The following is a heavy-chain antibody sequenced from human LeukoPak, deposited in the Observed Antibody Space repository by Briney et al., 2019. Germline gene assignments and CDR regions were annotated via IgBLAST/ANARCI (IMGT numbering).Heavy chain of an antibody. CDR3: AKSVNYDSSGSDY. CDR2: ISSSSSYI. D-gene: IGHD3-22*01. V-gene: IGHV3-21*01. J-gene: IGHJ4*02. CDR1: GFTFSSYS. Sequence: GGSLRLSCAASGFTFSSYSMNWVRQAPGKGLEWVSSISSSSSYIYYADSVKGRFTISRDNAKNSLYLQMNSLRAEDTAVYYCAKSVNYDSSGSDYWGQGTLVTVSS.